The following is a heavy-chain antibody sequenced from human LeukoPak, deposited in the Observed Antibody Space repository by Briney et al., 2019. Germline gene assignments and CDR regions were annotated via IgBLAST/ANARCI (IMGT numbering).Heavy chain of an antibody. Sequence: GGSLRLSCEASGFNFSDYYMSWIRQAPGKGLEWLSYISTSSNTIYYAESVKGRFTISRDNAKNSLYLQMNSLRAEDTAVYYCAREGQWRSFDIWGQGTMVTVSS. D-gene: IGHD6-19*01. CDR1: GFNFSDYY. CDR2: ISTSSNTI. CDR3: AREGQWRSFDI. J-gene: IGHJ3*02. V-gene: IGHV3-11*04.